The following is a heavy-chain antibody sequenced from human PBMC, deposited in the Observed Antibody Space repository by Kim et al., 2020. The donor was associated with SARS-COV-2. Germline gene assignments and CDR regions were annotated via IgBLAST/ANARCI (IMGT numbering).Heavy chain of an antibody. CDR2: IWYDGSNK. J-gene: IGHJ3*01. CDR3: ARALDCSSTSCHSEDAFVL. CDR1: GFTFSSYG. Sequence: GGSLRLSCAASGFTFSSYGMHWVRQAPGKGLEWVAVIWYDGSNKYYADSVKGRFTISRGNSKNTLYLQMNSLRAEDTAVYYCARALDCSSTSCHSEDAFVLWGQGTMVTVSS. D-gene: IGHD2-2*01. V-gene: IGHV3-33*01.